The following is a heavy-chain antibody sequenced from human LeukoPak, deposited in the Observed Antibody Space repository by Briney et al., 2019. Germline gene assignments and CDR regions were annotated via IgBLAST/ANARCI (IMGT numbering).Heavy chain of an antibody. CDR2: ISGSGGST. CDR3: AKERSGWQFRGFYYYYYMDV. Sequence: GGSLRLSCAASGFTFSSYGMSWVRQAPGKGLEWVSAISGSGGSTYYADSVKGRFTISRDNSKNTLYLQMNSLRAEDTAVYYCAKERSGWQFRGFYYYYYMDVWGKGTTVTISS. V-gene: IGHV3-23*01. J-gene: IGHJ6*03. CDR1: GFTFSSYG. D-gene: IGHD6-19*01.